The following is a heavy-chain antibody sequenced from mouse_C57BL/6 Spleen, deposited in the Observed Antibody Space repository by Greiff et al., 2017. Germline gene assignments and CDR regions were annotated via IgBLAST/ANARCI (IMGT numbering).Heavy chain of an antibody. CDR3: VRHGGYYAMDY. V-gene: IGHV10-1*01. CDR2: IRSKSNNYAT. CDR1: GFSFNTYA. J-gene: IGHJ4*01. Sequence: VQRVESGGGLVQPTGSLKLSCAASGFSFNTYAMNWVRQAPGKGLEWVARIRSKSNNYATYYADSVKDRFTISRDDSESMLYLQMNNLKTEDTAMYYCVRHGGYYAMDYWGQGTSVTVSS.